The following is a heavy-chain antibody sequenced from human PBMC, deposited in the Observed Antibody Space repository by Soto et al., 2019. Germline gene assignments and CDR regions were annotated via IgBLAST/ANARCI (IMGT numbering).Heavy chain of an antibody. CDR1: GFTFSDYY. Sequence: GSLRLSCAASGFTFSDYYMIWIRQAPGKGLEWVSYISTNSRTIYYADSVKGRFTISRDNAKNSLYLQMSSLRAEDTAVYYCARGRRGVPAAYSDPHFYYMDVWGKGTTVTVS. CDR2: ISTNSRTI. V-gene: IGHV3-11*01. J-gene: IGHJ6*03. CDR3: ARGRRGVPAAYSDPHFYYMDV. D-gene: IGHD2-2*01.